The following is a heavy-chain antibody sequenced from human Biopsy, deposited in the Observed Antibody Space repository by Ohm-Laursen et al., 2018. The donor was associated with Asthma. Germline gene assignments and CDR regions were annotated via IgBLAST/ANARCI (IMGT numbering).Heavy chain of an antibody. D-gene: IGHD6-19*01. Sequence: GASVTVSCKAPGGTFSNFAISWVRQAPGQGLEWLGGIMTVFGTTNYAQKFQGRVTITADESTSTAYMEVTSLRSEDTAIYYRARCQVGYSSGWSLLLKKIYYSGMDVWGQGTAVTVSS. CDR3: ARCQVGYSSGWSLLLKKIYYSGMDV. CDR2: IMTVFGTT. V-gene: IGHV1-69*13. CDR1: GGTFSNFA. J-gene: IGHJ6*02.